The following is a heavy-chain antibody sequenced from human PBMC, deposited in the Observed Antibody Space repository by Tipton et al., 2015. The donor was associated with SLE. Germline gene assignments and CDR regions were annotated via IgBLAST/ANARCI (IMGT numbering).Heavy chain of an antibody. D-gene: IGHD3-22*01. CDR2: IIPIFGTA. CDR1: GGTFSSYA. J-gene: IGHJ4*02. V-gene: IGHV1-69*06. Sequence: QLVQSGPEVKKPGSSVKVSCKASGGTFSSYAISWVRQAPGQGLEWMGRIIPIFGTASYVQKFQGRVTMSRDTSTSTVYMELSSLRSEDTAVYYCATDSSGPLDYWGQGTLVTVSS. CDR3: ATDSSGPLDY.